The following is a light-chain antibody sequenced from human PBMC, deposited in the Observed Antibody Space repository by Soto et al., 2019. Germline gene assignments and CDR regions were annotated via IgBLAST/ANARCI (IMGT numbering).Light chain of an antibody. J-gene: IGKJ4*01. Sequence: EIVLTQSPASLSLSPGEGATLSCRASQSVSNYLAWYQHRPGQAPRLLIYDTSNRATGVPARFSGSGSGTDCMLTIGSLEPEDFAIYYCQQRASLALTFGGGTEVEVK. V-gene: IGKV3-11*01. CDR1: QSVSNY. CDR3: QQRASLALT. CDR2: DTS.